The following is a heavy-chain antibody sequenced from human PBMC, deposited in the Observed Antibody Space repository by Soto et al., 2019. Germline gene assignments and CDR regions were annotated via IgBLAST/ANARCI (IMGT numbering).Heavy chain of an antibody. CDR2: IWYDGSNK. J-gene: IGHJ3*02. D-gene: IGHD7-27*01. CDR1: GFTFSSYG. CDR3: ARSPTGVDAFDI. Sequence: GGPLRLSCAASGFTFSSYGMHWVRQAPGKGLEWVAVIWYDGSNKYYADSVKGRFTISRDNSKNTLYLQMNSLRAEDTAVYYCARSPTGVDAFDIWGQGTMVTVSS. V-gene: IGHV3-33*08.